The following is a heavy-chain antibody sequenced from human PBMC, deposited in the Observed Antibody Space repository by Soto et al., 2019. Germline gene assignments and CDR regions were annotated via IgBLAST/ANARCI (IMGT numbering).Heavy chain of an antibody. CDR3: ASDFRTRGWFRQAGNFAMDV. D-gene: IGHD6-19*01. V-gene: IGHV1-2*02. Sequence: ASVKVSCKXSGYPYTNSYMHWVRQAPGQGLEWMGWIHPNTGGTNYAQKFQGRVTMTRDTSVSTVYMELNRLTSDDTAIYFCASDFRTRGWFRQAGNFAMDVWGQGTTVTVSS. J-gene: IGHJ6*02. CDR2: IHPNTGGT. CDR1: GYPYTNSY.